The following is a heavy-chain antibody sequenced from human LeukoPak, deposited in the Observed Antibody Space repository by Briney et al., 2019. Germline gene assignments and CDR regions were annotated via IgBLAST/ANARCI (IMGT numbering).Heavy chain of an antibody. CDR3: AREGGYYDYVWGSYRYTGSWFDP. CDR1: GGSFSGYY. CDR2: INHSGST. Sequence: SETLSLTCAVYGGSFSGYYWSWIRQPPGKGLEWIGEINHSGSTNYNPSLKSRVTISVDTSKNRFSLKLSSVTAADTAVYYCAREGGYYDYVWGSYRYTGSWFDPWGQGTLVTVSS. D-gene: IGHD3-16*02. V-gene: IGHV4-34*01. J-gene: IGHJ5*02.